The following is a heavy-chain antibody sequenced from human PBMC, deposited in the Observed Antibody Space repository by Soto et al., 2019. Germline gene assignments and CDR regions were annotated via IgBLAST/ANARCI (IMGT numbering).Heavy chain of an antibody. V-gene: IGHV4-61*08. J-gene: IGHJ4*02. Sequence: SETLSLTCTVSGGSISSGGYYWSWIRQPPGKRLEWIGYVYYSGTTNYNPSLKSRVTISIDMFKNQFSLRLSSVTAADTALYYCARTTAVPNTLRSRYFFDFWGQGTLVTVSS. CDR2: VYYSGTT. CDR1: GGSISSGGYY. D-gene: IGHD3-9*01. CDR3: ARTTAVPNTLRSRYFFDF.